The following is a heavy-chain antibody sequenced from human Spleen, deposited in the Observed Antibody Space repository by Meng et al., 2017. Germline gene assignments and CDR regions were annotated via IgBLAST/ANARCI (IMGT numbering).Heavy chain of an antibody. CDR1: GGSISSGRYY. V-gene: IGHV4-39*07. D-gene: IGHD3-16*01. CDR3: ARDLWELRYKAPFDP. J-gene: IGHJ5*02. Sequence: QESGPGLVKPSETLSLSCAVSGGSISSGRYYWNWIRQPPGKGLEWIGSVYYSGITYYNPSLESRVTISVDTSKNQFSLKLSSVTAADTAVYYCARDLWELRYKAPFDPWGQGILVTVSS. CDR2: VYYSGIT.